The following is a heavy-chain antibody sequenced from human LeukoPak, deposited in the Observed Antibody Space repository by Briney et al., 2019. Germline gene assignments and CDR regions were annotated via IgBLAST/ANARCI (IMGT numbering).Heavy chain of an antibody. V-gene: IGHV3-66*01. D-gene: IGHD3-22*01. CDR2: IYSGGST. Sequence: GGSLRLSCAAFGFTVSSNYMSWVRQAPGKGLEWVSVIYSGGSTYYADSVKGRFTISRDNSKNTLYLQMNSLRAEDTAVYYCAKVHTYYYDSSHPADWGQGTLVTVSS. CDR3: AKVHTYYYDSSHPAD. J-gene: IGHJ4*02. CDR1: GFTVSSNY.